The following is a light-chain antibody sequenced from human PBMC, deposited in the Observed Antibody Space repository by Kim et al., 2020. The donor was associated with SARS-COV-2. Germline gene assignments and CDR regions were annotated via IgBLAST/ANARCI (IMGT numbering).Light chain of an antibody. CDR3: CPYAGSSTFHVV. CDR2: EVS. V-gene: IGLV2-23*02. Sequence: STSITGNGTSREVGLSNHDSWCQQHTANQPHLMVYEVSRRASGVSTRCSGSKSGDTASLTISGRQAEDEADYYCCPYAGSSTFHVVFGGGTQLTVL. CDR1: SREVGLSNH. J-gene: IGLJ2*01.